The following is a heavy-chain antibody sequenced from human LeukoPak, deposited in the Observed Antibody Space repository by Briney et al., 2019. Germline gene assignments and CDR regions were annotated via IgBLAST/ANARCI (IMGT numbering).Heavy chain of an antibody. J-gene: IGHJ4*02. CDR1: GFTFSSYG. D-gene: IGHD6-13*01. CDR2: ISYDGSNK. Sequence: PGRSLRLSCAASGFTFSSYGMHWVRQAPGKGLEWVAVISYDGSNKYYGDSVKGRFTISRDNSKNTLYLQMNSLRAEDTAVYYCAKDLGSSWFFDYWGQGTLVTVSS. V-gene: IGHV3-30*18. CDR3: AKDLGSSWFFDY.